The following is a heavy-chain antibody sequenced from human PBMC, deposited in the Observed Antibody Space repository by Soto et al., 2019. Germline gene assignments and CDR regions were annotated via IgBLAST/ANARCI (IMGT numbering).Heavy chain of an antibody. D-gene: IGHD6-13*01. Sequence: ASVKVSCKASGYTFTSYGISWVRQAPGQGLEWMGWISAYNGNTNYSQKLQGRVTMTTDTSTSTAYMELRSLRSDDTAVYYCARGAGGSSRPFYGMDVWGQGTTVTVSS. CDR2: ISAYNGNT. J-gene: IGHJ6*02. CDR3: ARGAGGSSRPFYGMDV. CDR1: GYTFTSYG. V-gene: IGHV1-18*04.